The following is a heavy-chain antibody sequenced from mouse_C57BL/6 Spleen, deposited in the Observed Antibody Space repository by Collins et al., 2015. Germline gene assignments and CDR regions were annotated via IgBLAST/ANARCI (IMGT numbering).Heavy chain of an antibody. CDR1: GFTFSSYG. Sequence: EVQLVESGGGLVQPGGSLKLSCAASGFTFSSYGMSWVRQTPDKRLELVATINSNGGSIYYPDSVKGRFTISRDNAKNTLYLQMSSLKSEDTAMYYCARGNGHYFDYWGQGTTLTVSS. CDR3: ARGNGHYFDY. CDR2: INSNGGSI. V-gene: IGHV5-6-3*01. J-gene: IGHJ2*01.